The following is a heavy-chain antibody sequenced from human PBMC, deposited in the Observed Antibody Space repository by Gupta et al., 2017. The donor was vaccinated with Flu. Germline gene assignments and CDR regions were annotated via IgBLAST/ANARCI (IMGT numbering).Heavy chain of an antibody. J-gene: IGHJ5*02. Sequence: QVQLQESGPGLVKPSETLSLTCTVSGGSISSYYWSWIRQPPGKGLEWIGYIYYSGSTNYNPSLKSRVTISVDTSKNQFSLKLSSVTAADTAVYYCARDRGYYYDSSGPDRRFDPWGQGTLVTVSS. V-gene: IGHV4-59*01. CDR2: IYYSGST. CDR1: GGSISSYY. CDR3: ARDRGYYYDSSGPDRRFDP. D-gene: IGHD3-22*01.